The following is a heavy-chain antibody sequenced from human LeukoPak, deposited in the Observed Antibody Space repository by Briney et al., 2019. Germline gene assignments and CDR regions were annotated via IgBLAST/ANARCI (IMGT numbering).Heavy chain of an antibody. CDR2: IYTSGST. Sequence: SETLSLTCTVSGYSISSSYYWSWIRQPAGKGLEWIGRIYTSGSTNYNPSLKSRVTMSVDTSKNQFSLKLSSVTAADTAVYYCARDGYYDSSGYYYIWGQGTLVTVSS. CDR3: ARDGYYDSSGYYYI. CDR1: GYSISSSYY. V-gene: IGHV4-4*07. J-gene: IGHJ4*02. D-gene: IGHD3-22*01.